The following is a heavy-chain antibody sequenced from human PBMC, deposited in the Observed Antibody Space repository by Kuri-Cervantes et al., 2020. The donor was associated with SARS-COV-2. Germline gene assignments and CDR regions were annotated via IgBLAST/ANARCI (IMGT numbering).Heavy chain of an antibody. D-gene: IGHD7-27*01. V-gene: IGHV1-18*01. CDR3: ARDRTGDGDWEYYFDY. CDR1: GYTFTSYG. Sequence: ASVKVSCKASGYTFTSYGISWVRQAPGQGLEWMGWISAYNGNTNYAQKLQGRVAMTTDTPTSTAYMELRSLRSDDTAVYYCARDRTGDGDWEYYFDYWGQGTLVTVSS. CDR2: ISAYNGNT. J-gene: IGHJ4*02.